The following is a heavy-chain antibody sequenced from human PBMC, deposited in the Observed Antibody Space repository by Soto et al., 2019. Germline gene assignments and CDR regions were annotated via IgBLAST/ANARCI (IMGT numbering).Heavy chain of an antibody. D-gene: IGHD3-22*01. Sequence: GASVKVSCKTSGYTFSNYGITWVRQAPGQPLEWLGWISLYNADTNYAEKFQGRVTMTTDKSTTTTYMELRSLRSDDTAVYYCARELNTDSSAYYSFAYWGQGTLVTVSS. CDR1: GYTFSNYG. CDR3: ARELNTDSSAYYSFAY. J-gene: IGHJ4*02. V-gene: IGHV1-18*01. CDR2: ISLYNADT.